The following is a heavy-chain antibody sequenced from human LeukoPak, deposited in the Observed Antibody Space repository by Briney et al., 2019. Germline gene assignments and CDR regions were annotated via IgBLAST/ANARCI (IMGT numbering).Heavy chain of an antibody. CDR2: IYPVDSDT. CDR3: GRQRGIAVGGTVAPDY. V-gene: IGHV5-51*01. CDR1: GYSFTSYW. Sequence: GESLKISCKGSGYSFTSYWIGWVRQMPGKGLEWMGIIYPVDSDTRYSPSSQGQVTISADKSISTAYLQWTSLTASDTAMYYCGRQRGIAVGGTVAPDYWGQGTLVTVSS. D-gene: IGHD6-19*01. J-gene: IGHJ4*02.